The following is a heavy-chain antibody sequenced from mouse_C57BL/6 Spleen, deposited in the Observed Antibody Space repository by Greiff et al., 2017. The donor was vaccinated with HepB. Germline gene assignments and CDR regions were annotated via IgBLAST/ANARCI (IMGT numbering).Heavy chain of an antibody. CDR2: IYPRSGNT. CDR3: ARPITTVVRYAMDY. J-gene: IGHJ4*01. D-gene: IGHD1-1*01. V-gene: IGHV1-81*01. Sequence: VQLVESGAELARPGASVKLSCKASGYTFTSYGISWVKQRTGQGLEWIGEIYPRSGNTYYNEKFKGKATLTADKSSSTAYMELRSLTSEDSAVYFCARPITTVVRYAMDYWGQGTSVTVSS. CDR1: GYTFTSYG.